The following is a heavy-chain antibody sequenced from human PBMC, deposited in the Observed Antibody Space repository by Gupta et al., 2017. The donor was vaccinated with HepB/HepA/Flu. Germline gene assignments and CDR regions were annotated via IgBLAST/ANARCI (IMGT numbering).Heavy chain of an antibody. CDR3: ARHGVVLPAATAGWYFDL. Sequence: QLQLQESGPGLVKPSETLSLTCTVSGGSISSSSYYWGWIRQPPGKGLEWIGSIYYRGSTYYNPSLKSRVTISVDTSKNQFSLKLSSVTAADTAVYYCARHGVVLPAATAGWYFDLWGRGTLVTVSS. CDR2: IYYRGST. V-gene: IGHV4-39*01. D-gene: IGHD2-2*01. CDR1: GGSISSSSYY. J-gene: IGHJ2*01.